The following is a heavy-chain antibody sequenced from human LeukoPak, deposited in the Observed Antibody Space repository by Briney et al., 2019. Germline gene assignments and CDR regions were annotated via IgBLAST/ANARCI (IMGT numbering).Heavy chain of an antibody. D-gene: IGHD3-9*01. CDR3: AKWGDYDILTGYYDSDY. Sequence: GGSLRLSCAASGFIFSNYGMHWVRQGPGKGLLWVSRIYSDGSITSYADSVKGRFTISRDNAKNTLYLQMNSLRAEDTAVYYCAKWGDYDILTGYYDSDYWGQGTLVTVSS. J-gene: IGHJ4*02. CDR1: GFIFSNYG. CDR2: IYSDGSIT. V-gene: IGHV3-74*01.